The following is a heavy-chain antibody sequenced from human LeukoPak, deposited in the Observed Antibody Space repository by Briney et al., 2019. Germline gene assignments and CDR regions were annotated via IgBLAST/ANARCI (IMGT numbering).Heavy chain of an antibody. CDR2: IIPIFGTA. V-gene: IGHV1-69*13. J-gene: IGHJ5*02. CDR3: ARGFPRGYDSSGYYYVRNWFDP. CDR1: GYTFTSYY. Sequence: SVKVSCKASGYTFTSYYMHWVRQAPGQGLEWMGGIIPIFGTANYAQKFQGRVTITADESTSTAYMELSSLRSEDTAVYYCARGFPRGYDSSGYYYVRNWFDPWGQGTLVTVSS. D-gene: IGHD3-22*01.